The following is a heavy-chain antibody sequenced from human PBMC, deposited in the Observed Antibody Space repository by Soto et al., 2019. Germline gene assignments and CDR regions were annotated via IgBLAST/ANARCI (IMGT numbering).Heavy chain of an antibody. V-gene: IGHV3-23*01. D-gene: IGHD6-19*01. CDR3: AKTTDGWFSAFEI. J-gene: IGHJ3*02. CDR1: GFIFSSYA. Sequence: GGSLRLSCAASGFIFSSYATSWVRQAPGKGLEWVSAISGSGTTAYYADSVKGRFTFSRDNSKSTMYLQISSLRAEDTAVYYCAKTTDGWFSAFEIWGQGTMVTVSS. CDR2: ISGSGTTA.